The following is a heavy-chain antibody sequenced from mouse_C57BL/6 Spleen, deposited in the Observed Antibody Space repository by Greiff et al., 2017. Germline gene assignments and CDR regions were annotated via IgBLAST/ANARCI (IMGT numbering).Heavy chain of an antibody. CDR3: ARGGITTVVANYAMDY. Sequence: VQLQQPGAELVKPGASVKMSCKASGYTFTSYWITWVKQRPGQGLEWIGDIYPGSGSTNYNEKFKSKATLTVDTSSSTAYMQLSSLTSEDSAVYYCARGGITTVVANYAMDYWGQGTSVTVSS. CDR2: IYPGSGST. V-gene: IGHV1-55*01. D-gene: IGHD1-1*01. J-gene: IGHJ4*01. CDR1: GYTFTSYW.